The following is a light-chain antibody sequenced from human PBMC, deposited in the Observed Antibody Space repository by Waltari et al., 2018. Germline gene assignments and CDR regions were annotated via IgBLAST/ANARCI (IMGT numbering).Light chain of an antibody. CDR3: MQPLQTPFT. J-gene: IGKJ4*01. V-gene: IGKV4-1*01. CDR2: WAS. CDR1: QSVLDRFKNKNH. Sequence: DIVMTQSPDSLAVSLGERATINCKSSQSVLDRFKNKNHLAWYQQKPGQPPKLLISWASTRESGVPDRFSGSGSGTDFTLNISRVEAEDVGVYYCMQPLQTPFTFGGGTKVEIK.